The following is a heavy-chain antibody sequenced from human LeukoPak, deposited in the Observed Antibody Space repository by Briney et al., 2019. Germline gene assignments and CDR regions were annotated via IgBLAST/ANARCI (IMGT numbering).Heavy chain of an antibody. V-gene: IGHV5-51*01. CDR3: ARGEYYYDSSGITKGDY. Sequence: GESLKISCKGSGYTFRSYWIGWVRQMPGKGLEWMGIIYPGDSDTRYSPSFQGQVTISADKSISTAYLQWSSLKASDTAMYYCARGEYYYDSSGITKGDYWGQGTLVTVSS. D-gene: IGHD3-22*01. CDR1: GYTFRSYW. J-gene: IGHJ4*02. CDR2: IYPGDSDT.